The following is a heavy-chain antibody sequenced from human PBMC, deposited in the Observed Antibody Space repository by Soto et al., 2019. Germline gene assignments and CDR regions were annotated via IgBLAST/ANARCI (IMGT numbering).Heavy chain of an antibody. J-gene: IGHJ4*02. CDR1: GGSFCGYY. Sequence: SETLSLTCAVYGGSFCGYYWSWIRQPPGKGLEWIGEINHSGSTNYNPSLKSRVTISVDTSKNQFSLKLSSVTAADTAVYYCAREGAGGNSRYYFDYWGQGTLVTVSS. CDR3: AREGAGGNSRYYFDY. CDR2: INHSGST. V-gene: IGHV4-34*01. D-gene: IGHD2-21*02.